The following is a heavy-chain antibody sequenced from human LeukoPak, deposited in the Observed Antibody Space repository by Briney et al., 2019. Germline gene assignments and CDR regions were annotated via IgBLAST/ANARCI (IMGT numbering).Heavy chain of an antibody. D-gene: IGHD5-18*01. CDR1: GYTLTGYC. CDR3: ARGEYNYGRDWFDP. CDR2: INPDSGGT. J-gene: IGHJ5*02. V-gene: IGHV1-2*02. Sequence: ASVKVSCKASGYTLTGYCMHWVRQAPGQGLEWMGWINPDSGGTNYAQKFQGRVTMTRDTSISTAYMELSSLRSDDTAVYYCARGEYNYGRDWFDPWGQGTLVTVSS.